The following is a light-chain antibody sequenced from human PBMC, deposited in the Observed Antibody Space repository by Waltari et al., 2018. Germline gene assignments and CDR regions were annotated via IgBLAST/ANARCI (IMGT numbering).Light chain of an antibody. CDR2: KAT. CDR3: QQYNSYST. V-gene: IGKV1-5*03. J-gene: IGKJ2*01. CDR1: QSTRNG. Sequence: DIQMTQSPSTLSASVGDRVTIICRASQSTRNGLAWYQQKPGKAPKPLYHKATTLESGVPSRFSGSGSGTEFTLTISSLQPDDFATYYCQQYNSYSTFGQGTKLEMK.